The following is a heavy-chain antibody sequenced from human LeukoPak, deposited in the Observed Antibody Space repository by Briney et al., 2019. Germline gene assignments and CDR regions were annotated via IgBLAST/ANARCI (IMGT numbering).Heavy chain of an antibody. Sequence: SETLSLTCTVSGGSISSGSYYWSWIRQPAGKGLEWIGRINSRGSTNYNSSLKSRVTILVDTSKNQLSLKLTSVTAADTAVYYCARYGLDRYHDGGVYYSPMRAFDIWGQGTMVTVSS. CDR1: GGSISSGSYY. CDR3: ARYGLDRYHDGGVYYSPMRAFDI. CDR2: INSRGST. D-gene: IGHD3-22*01. V-gene: IGHV4-61*02. J-gene: IGHJ3*02.